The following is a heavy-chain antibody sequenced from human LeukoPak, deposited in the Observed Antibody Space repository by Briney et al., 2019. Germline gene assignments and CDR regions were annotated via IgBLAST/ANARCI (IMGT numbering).Heavy chain of an antibody. D-gene: IGHD2-2*02. J-gene: IGHJ6*02. V-gene: IGHV5-51*01. Sequence: GESLKISCKGSGYSFTSYWIGWVRQVPGKGLEWMGIIYPGDSDARYSPSFQGQVTFSADKSITTAYLQWSSLKASDTATYYCARHRYCSSMSCYNDYYYGMDVWGQGTTVTVSS. CDR2: IYPGDSDA. CDR1: GYSFTSYW. CDR3: ARHRYCSSMSCYNDYYYGMDV.